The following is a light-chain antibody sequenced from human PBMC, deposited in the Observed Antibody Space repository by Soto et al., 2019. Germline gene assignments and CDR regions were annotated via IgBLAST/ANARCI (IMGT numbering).Light chain of an antibody. Sequence: EIVMTQSPATLSVSPGERAILTCRASQSVNSNLAWFQHKPGQAPRLLIFGASTRATGVPARFSGSGSGAEFTLTISSLQSEDFAVYYCQQYNSWPLGTFGPGTKVDIK. CDR3: QQYNSWPLGT. J-gene: IGKJ3*01. CDR2: GAS. V-gene: IGKV3-15*01. CDR1: QSVNSN.